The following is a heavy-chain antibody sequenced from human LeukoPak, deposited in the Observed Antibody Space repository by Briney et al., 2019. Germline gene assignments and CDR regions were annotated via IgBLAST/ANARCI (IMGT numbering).Heavy chain of an antibody. CDR2: IWYDGSNK. Sequence: GGSLRLSCAASGFTFSSYGMHWVRQAPGKGLEWVAVIWYDGSNKYYADSAKGRFTISRDNSKNTLYLQMNSLRAEDTAVYYCAREGGGDYYDSSGYFDYWGQGTLVTVSS. J-gene: IGHJ4*02. D-gene: IGHD3-22*01. CDR3: AREGGGDYYDSSGYFDY. CDR1: GFTFSSYG. V-gene: IGHV3-33*01.